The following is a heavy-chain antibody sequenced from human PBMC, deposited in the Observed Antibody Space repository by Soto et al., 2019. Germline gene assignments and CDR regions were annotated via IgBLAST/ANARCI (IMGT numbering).Heavy chain of an antibody. D-gene: IGHD2-8*02. CDR1: GFTFRIYS. V-gene: IGHV3-21*01. Sequence: EVQLVESGGGLVRPGGSLRLSCAGSGFTFRIYSMHWVRQAPGQGLEWVSIISRGGGSIYYADSVRGRFTISRDNAKNSLYLQMNSLRAEDTAMYYCARDAEEVDYWAFLIWGQGAMVTVSS. J-gene: IGHJ3*02. CDR2: ISRGGGSI. CDR3: ARDAEEVDYWAFLI.